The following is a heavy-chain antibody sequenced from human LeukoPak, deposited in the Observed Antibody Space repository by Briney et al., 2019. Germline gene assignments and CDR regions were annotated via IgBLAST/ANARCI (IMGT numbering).Heavy chain of an antibody. J-gene: IGHJ5*02. V-gene: IGHV1-2*02. D-gene: IGHD2-15*01. CDR3: ARGQPVVPEGP. CDR1: GYTFTGYY. CDR2: INPNSGGT. Sequence: ASVKVSCKASGYTFTGYYMHWVRQAPGQGLEWMGWINPNSGGTNHAQKFQGRVTMTRDTSISTAYMELSRLRSDDTAVYYCARGQPVVPEGPWGQGTLVTVSS.